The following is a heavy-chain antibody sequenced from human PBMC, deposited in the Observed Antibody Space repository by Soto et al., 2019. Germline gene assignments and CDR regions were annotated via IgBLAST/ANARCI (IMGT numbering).Heavy chain of an antibody. CDR1: GASISGFY. J-gene: IGHJ5*02. V-gene: IGHV4-4*07. Sequence: ASETLSLTCTVSGASISGFYWSWIRKSAGKGLEWIGRIYATGTTDYNPSLRSRVMMSVDTSKKQFSLKLRSVTAADTAVYYCVRDGTKTLRDWFDPWGQGISVTVSS. D-gene: IGHD1-1*01. CDR2: IYATGTT. CDR3: VRDGTKTLRDWFDP.